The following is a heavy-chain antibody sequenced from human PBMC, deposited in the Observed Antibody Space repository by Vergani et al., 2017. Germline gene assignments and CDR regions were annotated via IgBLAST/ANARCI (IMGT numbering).Heavy chain of an antibody. J-gene: IGHJ4*02. Sequence: VQLVQSGAEVKKPGASVKVSCKASGYTFTGYYMHWVRQAPGQGLEWMGWINPNSGGTNYAQKFQGRVTMTRDTSISTAYMELSRLRSDDTAVYYCAREGEYCSGGSCCVDYWGQGTLVTVSS. D-gene: IGHD2-15*01. CDR3: AREGEYCSGGSCCVDY. CDR1: GYTFTGYY. V-gene: IGHV1-2*02. CDR2: INPNSGGT.